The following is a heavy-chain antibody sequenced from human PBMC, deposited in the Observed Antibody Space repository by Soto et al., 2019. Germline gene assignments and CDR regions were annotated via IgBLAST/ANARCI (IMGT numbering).Heavy chain of an antibody. CDR2: IRDDGSNK. J-gene: IGHJ3*02. D-gene: IGHD3-16*01. CDR3: ARDDYGGGIPFDI. V-gene: IGHV3-33*01. CDR1: GVTLSIYD. Sequence: GGSLRLCCAASGVTLSIYDIHWVRQAPGKGLEWVAAIRDDGSNKYYADSVKGRFTISRDNSKNTVYLQMNSLRAEDTAVYYCARDDYGGGIPFDIWGQGTIVTVSS.